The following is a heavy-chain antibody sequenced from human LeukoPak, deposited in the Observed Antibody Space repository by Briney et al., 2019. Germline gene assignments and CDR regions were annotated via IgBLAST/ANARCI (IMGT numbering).Heavy chain of an antibody. CDR2: VHYSGST. D-gene: IGHD3-16*01. Sequence: SETLSLTCTVSGGSISSYYWSWIRQPPGKGLEWIAYVHYSGSTNYNPSLKSRVTISLDTSKNQFSLKLSSVTTADTAVYYCAAEDGGSNWFDPWGQGTLVTVSS. CDR1: GGSISSYY. J-gene: IGHJ5*02. V-gene: IGHV4-59*01. CDR3: AAEDGGSNWFDP.